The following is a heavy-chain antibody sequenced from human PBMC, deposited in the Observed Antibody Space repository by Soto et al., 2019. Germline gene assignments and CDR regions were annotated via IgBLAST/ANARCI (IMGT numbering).Heavy chain of an antibody. CDR3: AASCVGCGGFNYDGMDV. J-gene: IGHJ6*02. CDR1: GGSISSGGYY. CDR2: IYYSGST. Sequence: QVQLQESGPGLVKPSQTLSLTCTVSGGSISSGGYYWSWIRQHPGKGLEWIGYIYYSGSTYYNPSLKSRVTISVDTSKNQFALKLSSVTAADTAVYYCAASCVGCGGFNYDGMDVWGQGTTVTVSS. D-gene: IGHD2-21*01. V-gene: IGHV4-31*03.